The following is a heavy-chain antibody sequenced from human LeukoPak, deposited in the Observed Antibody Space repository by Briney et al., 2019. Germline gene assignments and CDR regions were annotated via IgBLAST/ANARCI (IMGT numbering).Heavy chain of an antibody. V-gene: IGHV4-34*01. CDR2: IYHSGST. CDR3: ARGRSSWSRWGFYFDY. CDR1: GGSFSGYY. Sequence: PSETLSLTCAVYGGSFSGYYWSWIRQPPGKGLEWIGSIYHSGSTYYNPSLKSRVTISVDTSKNQFSLKLSSVTAADTAVYYCARGRSSWSRWGFYFDYWGQGTLLTVSS. J-gene: IGHJ4*02. D-gene: IGHD6-13*01.